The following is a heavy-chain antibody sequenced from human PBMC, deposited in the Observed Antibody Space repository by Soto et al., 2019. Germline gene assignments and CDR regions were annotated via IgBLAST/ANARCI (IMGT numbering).Heavy chain of an antibody. Sequence: SETLSLTCTVSGGSISSSNYYWGWIRQPPGKGLEWIGSIFYSGSTYYNPSLKSRVTISVDTSKNQFSLKLSSVTAADTAVYYCSTGERRGSSPYYYYYYMDVWAKGTTVTISS. J-gene: IGHJ6*03. CDR3: STGERRGSSPYYYYYYMDV. CDR1: GGSISSSNYY. V-gene: IGHV4-39*01. CDR2: IFYSGST. D-gene: IGHD6-6*01.